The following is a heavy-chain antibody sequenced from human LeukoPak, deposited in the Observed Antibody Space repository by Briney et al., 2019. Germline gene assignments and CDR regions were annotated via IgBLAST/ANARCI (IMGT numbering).Heavy chain of an antibody. CDR3: ARGLIAAAGTPWFDP. D-gene: IGHD6-13*01. CDR2: INHSGST. CDR1: GGSFSGYY. J-gene: IGHJ5*02. V-gene: IGHV4-34*01. Sequence: PSETLSLTCAVYGGSFSGYYCSWIRQPPGKGLEWIGEINHSGSTNYNPSLKSRVTISVDTSKNQFSLKLSSVTAADTAVYYCARGLIAAAGTPWFDPWGQGTLVTVSS.